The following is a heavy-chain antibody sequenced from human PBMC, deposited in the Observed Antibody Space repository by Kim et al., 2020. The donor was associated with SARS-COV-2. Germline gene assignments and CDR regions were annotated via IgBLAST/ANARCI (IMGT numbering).Heavy chain of an antibody. CDR2: IMPIAGVT. J-gene: IGHJ3*02. CDR3: EILNFGGVDHTLLVI. CDR1: GGNFNIHT. D-gene: IGHD3-10*01. Sequence: SVKVSCKASGGNFNIHTITWVRQAPGQGLEWMGRIMPIAGVTNYAQKFQGRVTITADKSTNTAYMELNSLLSEDTAVYYCEILNFGGVDHTLLVIWGQGTKVTVS. V-gene: IGHV1-69*02.